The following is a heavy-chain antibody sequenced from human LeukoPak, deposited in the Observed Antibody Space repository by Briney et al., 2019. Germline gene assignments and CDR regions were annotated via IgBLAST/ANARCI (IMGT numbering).Heavy chain of an antibody. CDR3: ARAAMVTQDYYYGMDV. V-gene: IGHV1-46*01. D-gene: IGHD5-18*01. J-gene: IGHJ6*02. CDR1: GYTFTSYY. CDR2: INPSGGSA. Sequence: ASVKVSCKASGYTFTSYYMHWVRQAPGQGLEWMGIINPSGGSASYAQKFQGRVTMTRDTPTSTVYMELSSLRSEDTAVYYCARAAMVTQDYYYGMDVWGQGTTVTVSS.